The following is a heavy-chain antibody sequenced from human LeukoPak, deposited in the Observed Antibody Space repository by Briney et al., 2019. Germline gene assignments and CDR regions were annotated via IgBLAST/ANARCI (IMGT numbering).Heavy chain of an antibody. CDR3: AKDTRDIAPPRY. V-gene: IGHV3-23*01. J-gene: IGHJ4*02. Sequence: GESLRLSCAASGFTFSSYSMNWVRQAPGKGLEWVSAISGSGGSTYYADSVKGRFTISRDNSKNTLYLQMNSLRAEDTAVYYCAKDTRDIAPPRYWGQGTLVTVSS. CDR1: GFTFSSYS. CDR2: ISGSGGST. D-gene: IGHD2-15*01.